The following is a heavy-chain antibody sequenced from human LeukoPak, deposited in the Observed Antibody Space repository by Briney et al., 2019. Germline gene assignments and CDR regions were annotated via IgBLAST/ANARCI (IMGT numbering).Heavy chain of an antibody. CDR1: GFTFSGYA. CDR3: ARVRDSGRWGAFDI. D-gene: IGHD1-26*01. CDR2: ISYDGSNK. J-gene: IGHJ3*02. Sequence: GGSLRLSCAASGFTFSGYAIRWVRQAPGKGLEWVTLISYDGSNKYYADSVKGRFTISRDNSKNTLYLQMNSLRPEDTAVYYCARVRDSGRWGAFDIWGQGTMVTVSS. V-gene: IGHV3-30-3*01.